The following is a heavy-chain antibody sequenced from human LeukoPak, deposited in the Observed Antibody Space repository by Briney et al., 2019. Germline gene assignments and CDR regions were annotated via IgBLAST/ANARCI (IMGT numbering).Heavy chain of an antibody. J-gene: IGHJ5*01. V-gene: IGHV3-23*01. Sequence: GGSLRLSCTASGFAFSVYAMSWLRQPPGKGLEWVSTINANSGTTSYAASVRGRFTISRDNSKNTLYLQLNTLIADDTATYYCAKPISGGLAVTADWFHPWGQGTLVVVSS. CDR3: AKPISGGLAVTADWFHP. D-gene: IGHD6-19*01. CDR2: INANSGTT. CDR1: GFAFSVYA.